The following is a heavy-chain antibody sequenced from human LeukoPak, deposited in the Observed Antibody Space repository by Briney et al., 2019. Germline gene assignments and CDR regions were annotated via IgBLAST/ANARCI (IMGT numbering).Heavy chain of an antibody. CDR2: ISYDGSNK. Sequence: RSLRLSCAASGFTFSSYAMHWVRQAPGKGLEWVAVISYDGSNKYYADSVKGRFTISRDNSKNTLYLQMNSLRAEDTAVYYCARGPGKLRFLEWSYGHDAFDIWGQGTMVTVSS. V-gene: IGHV3-30-3*01. CDR3: ARGPGKLRFLEWSYGHDAFDI. CDR1: GFTFSSYA. J-gene: IGHJ3*02. D-gene: IGHD3-3*01.